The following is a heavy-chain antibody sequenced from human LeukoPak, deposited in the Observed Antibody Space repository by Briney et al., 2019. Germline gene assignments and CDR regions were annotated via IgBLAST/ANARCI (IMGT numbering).Heavy chain of an antibody. CDR1: GDSISSGDYY. Sequence: SETLSLTCTVSGDSISSGDYYWSWIRRPAGKGLEWIGRIYTSGSTNYNPSLKSRVTISVDTSKNQFSLKLSSVTAADTAVYYCARVVVKGSNWFDPWGQGTLVTVSS. D-gene: IGHD3-22*01. V-gene: IGHV4-61*02. CDR3: ARVVVKGSNWFDP. CDR2: IYTSGST. J-gene: IGHJ5*02.